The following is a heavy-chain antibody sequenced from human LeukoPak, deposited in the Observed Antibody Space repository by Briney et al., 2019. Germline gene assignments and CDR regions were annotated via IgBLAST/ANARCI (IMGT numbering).Heavy chain of an antibody. CDR2: INVNTGGT. Sequence: ASVKVSCKASGYTFTGYYIHWVRQAPGQGFEWMGWINVNTGGTNSALKFQDRVTMTRDTSINTAYMELSRLRSDDTAVYFCARGLLTGRNWYFDLWGRGTLVTASS. J-gene: IGHJ2*01. CDR3: ARGLLTGRNWYFDL. V-gene: IGHV1-2*02. CDR1: GYTFTGYY. D-gene: IGHD3-9*01.